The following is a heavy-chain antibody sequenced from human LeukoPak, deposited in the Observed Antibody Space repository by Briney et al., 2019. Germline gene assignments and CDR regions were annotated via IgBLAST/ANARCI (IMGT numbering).Heavy chain of an antibody. CDR2: IYHSGST. Sequence: SETLSLTCAVSGYSISSGYYWGWIRQPPGKGLGWIGSIYHSGSTYYNPSLKRRVTISVDTSKNQFSLKLSSVTAADTAVYYCARLRELLFDYWGQGTLVTVSS. V-gene: IGHV4-38-2*01. J-gene: IGHJ4*02. D-gene: IGHD1-26*01. CDR1: GYSISSGYY. CDR3: ARLRELLFDY.